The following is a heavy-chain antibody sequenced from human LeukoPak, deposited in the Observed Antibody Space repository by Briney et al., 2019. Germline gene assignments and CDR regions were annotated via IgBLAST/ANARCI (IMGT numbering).Heavy chain of an antibody. CDR3: ARRDVYYYDSSGYFEY. Sequence: PSETLSLTCTVSGGSISSSSYYWGWIRQPPGKGLEWIGSIYYSGSTYYNPSLKSRVTISVDTSKNQFSLKLSSVTAADTAVYYCARRDVYYYDSSGYFEYWGQGTLVTVSS. V-gene: IGHV4-39*01. D-gene: IGHD3-22*01. CDR1: GGSISSSSYY. CDR2: IYYSGST. J-gene: IGHJ4*02.